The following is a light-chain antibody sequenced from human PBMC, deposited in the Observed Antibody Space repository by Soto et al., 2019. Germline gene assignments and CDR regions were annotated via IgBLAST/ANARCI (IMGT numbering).Light chain of an antibody. J-gene: IGKJ5*01. CDR3: QQSYSTLIT. CDR1: QSVDNY. Sequence: DIQMTQSPSYLSASVGDTVTLTCRASQSVDNYLTWYQQEPGKAPKLLINAASSVQSGVPSRFSGSGYGTDFTLTISSLQPEDFATYYCQQSYSTLITFGQGTRLEI. V-gene: IGKV1-39*01. CDR2: AAS.